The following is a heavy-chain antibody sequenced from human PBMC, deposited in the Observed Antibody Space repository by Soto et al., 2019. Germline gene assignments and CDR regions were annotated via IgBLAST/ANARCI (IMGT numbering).Heavy chain of an antibody. CDR3: ARDSWRGSTSFVDP. CDR2: IWYDGSNK. CDR1: GFTFSSYG. D-gene: IGHD2-2*01. Sequence: GGSLRLSCAASGFTFSSYGMHWVRQAPGKGLEWVAVIWYDGSNKYYADSVKGRFTISRDNSKNTLYLQMNSLRAEDTAVYYCARDSWRGSTSFVDPWGQGTLVTVSS. J-gene: IGHJ5*02. V-gene: IGHV3-33*01.